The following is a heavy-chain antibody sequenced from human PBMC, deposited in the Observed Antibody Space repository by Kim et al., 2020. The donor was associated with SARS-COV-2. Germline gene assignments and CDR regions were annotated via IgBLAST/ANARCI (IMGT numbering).Heavy chain of an antibody. CDR3: AMPAMVRGVPLTPHLDY. J-gene: IGHJ4*02. CDR1: GYSFTSYW. V-gene: IGHV5-51*01. D-gene: IGHD3-10*01. CDR2: IYPGDSDT. Sequence: GESLKISCKGSGYSFTSYWIGWVRQMPGKGLEWMGIIYPGDSDTRYSPSFQGQVTISADKSISTAYLQWSSLKTSDTAMYYCAMPAMVRGVPLTPHLDYWGQGTLVTVSS.